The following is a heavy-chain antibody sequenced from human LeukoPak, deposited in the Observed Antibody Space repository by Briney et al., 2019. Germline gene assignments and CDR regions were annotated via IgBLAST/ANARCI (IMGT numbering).Heavy chain of an antibody. Sequence: SETLSLTCTVSGGSISSSSYYWGWIRQPPGKGLEWIGSIYYSGSTYYNPSLKSRVTISVDTSKNQFSLKLSSVTAADTAVYYCATTYYDFWSGYRSWFDSWGQGTLVTVSS. V-gene: IGHV4-39*01. CDR3: ATTYYDFWSGYRSWFDS. CDR1: GGSISSSSYY. D-gene: IGHD3-3*01. J-gene: IGHJ5*01. CDR2: IYYSGST.